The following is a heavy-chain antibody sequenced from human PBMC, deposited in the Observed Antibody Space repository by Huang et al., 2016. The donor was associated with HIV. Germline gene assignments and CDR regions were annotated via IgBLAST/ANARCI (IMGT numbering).Heavy chain of an antibody. CDR1: GFTFSSYG. CDR3: AKGGSAAAVLDF. CDR2: ISDDAKTK. V-gene: IGHV3-30*18. D-gene: IGHD6-13*01. Sequence: QVQLVESGGGVVQPGRSLRLSCAASGFTFSSYGMHWVRQAPGKGREWVAVISDDAKTKYYADSVKGRFSISRDNSKTTVYLQLNSLRLEDTAVYYCAKGGSAAAVLDFWGQGTLVTVSS. J-gene: IGHJ4*02.